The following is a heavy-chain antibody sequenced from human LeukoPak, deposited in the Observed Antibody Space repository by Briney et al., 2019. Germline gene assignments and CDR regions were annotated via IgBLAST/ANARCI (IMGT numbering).Heavy chain of an antibody. D-gene: IGHD3-3*01. Sequence: GGSPRLSCAASGFTFNNYAMSWVRQAPGKGLEWVSVLSGSGTSTYYADSVKGRFTISRDNSKNTLYLQMNSLRAEDTAVYYCAKLVTIFGATPRNYFDYWGQGTLVTVSS. CDR1: GFTFNNYA. J-gene: IGHJ4*02. V-gene: IGHV3-23*01. CDR3: AKLVTIFGATPRNYFDY. CDR2: LSGSGTST.